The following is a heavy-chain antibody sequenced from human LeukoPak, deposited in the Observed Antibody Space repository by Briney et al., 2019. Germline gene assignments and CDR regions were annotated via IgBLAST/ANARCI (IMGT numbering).Heavy chain of an antibody. D-gene: IGHD3-10*01. CDR3: ATDRGY. J-gene: IGHJ4*02. CDR2: VDPEYGET. CDR1: GYTLTELS. Sequence: ASVKVSCKVSGYTLTELSMHWVRQAPGKGLEWMGGVDPEYGETPYAQKFKGRVTMTEDTSTETAYMELSSLRFEDTAVYYCATDRGYWGQGTLVTVSS. V-gene: IGHV1-24*01.